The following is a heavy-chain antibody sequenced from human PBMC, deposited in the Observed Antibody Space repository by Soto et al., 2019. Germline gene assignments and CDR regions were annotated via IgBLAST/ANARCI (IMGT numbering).Heavy chain of an antibody. D-gene: IGHD3-10*01. CDR2: ISSNGGST. V-gene: IGHV3-64D*06. J-gene: IGHJ4*02. CDR1: GFTFSSYA. Sequence: GGSLRLSCSASGFTFSSYAMHWVRQAPGKGLEYVSAISSNGGSTYYADSVKGRFTISRDNSKNTLNLQMSSLRAEDTDVNYCVKDSARFGVTPKTPQGPFDYGGQGTLVTV. CDR3: VKDSARFGVTPKTPQGPFDY.